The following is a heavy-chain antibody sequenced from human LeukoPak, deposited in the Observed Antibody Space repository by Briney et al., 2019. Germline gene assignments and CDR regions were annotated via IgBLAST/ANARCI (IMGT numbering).Heavy chain of an antibody. J-gene: IGHJ4*02. V-gene: IGHV3-30-3*02. Sequence: GRSLRLSCAASGFTFSSYAMHWVRQAPGKGLEWVAVISYDGSNKYYADSVKGRFTISRDNSKNTLYLQMNSLRAEDTAVYYCAKSGELWNYWGQGTLVTVSS. CDR2: ISYDGSNK. D-gene: IGHD3-10*01. CDR1: GFTFSSYA. CDR3: AKSGELWNY.